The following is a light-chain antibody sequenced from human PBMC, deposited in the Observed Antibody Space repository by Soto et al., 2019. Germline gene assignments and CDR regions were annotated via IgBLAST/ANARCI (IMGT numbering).Light chain of an antibody. CDR1: QSVSSSY. CDR3: LQYQSLT. V-gene: IGKV3-20*01. CDR2: GAS. J-gene: IGKJ4*01. Sequence: IVLTQSPAILALSPGDRATLSCRASQSVSSSYLAWYQHKPGQAPRLLIHGASSRVTGIPDRFSGSGSGTDFTLTITRLEPEDFAVYYCLQYQSLTFGGGTKVEIK.